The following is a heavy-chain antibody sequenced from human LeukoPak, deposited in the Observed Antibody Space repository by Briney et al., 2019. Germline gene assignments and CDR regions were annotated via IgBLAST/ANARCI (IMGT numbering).Heavy chain of an antibody. CDR3: ARAEVYYDSSGFLDY. D-gene: IGHD3-22*01. V-gene: IGHV1-18*01. Sequence: GASVKVSCKASGYTFTRYGISWVRQPPGQGLEWMGWISAYNGDTKYAQKLQGRVTLTTDTSTSTAYMELRSLRSDDTAVYYCARAEVYYDSSGFLDYWGQGTLVTVSS. CDR1: GYTFTRYG. J-gene: IGHJ4*02. CDR2: ISAYNGDT.